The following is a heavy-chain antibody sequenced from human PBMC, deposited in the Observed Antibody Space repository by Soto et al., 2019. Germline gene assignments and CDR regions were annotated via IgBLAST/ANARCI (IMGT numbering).Heavy chain of an antibody. CDR2: INPDGSET. CDR3: AKGAHIDF. CDR1: GFSFSTYW. V-gene: IGHV3-7*03. D-gene: IGHD3-16*01. Sequence: EVQLVESGGGLVQPGGSLRLSCAASGFSFSTYWMSWVRQAPGTGLEWEANINPDGSETNYVDSVRGRFTVSRDNARTALFFQVNSLRAEDAAMYYWAKGAHIDFCGQGTLVTVSS. J-gene: IGHJ4*02.